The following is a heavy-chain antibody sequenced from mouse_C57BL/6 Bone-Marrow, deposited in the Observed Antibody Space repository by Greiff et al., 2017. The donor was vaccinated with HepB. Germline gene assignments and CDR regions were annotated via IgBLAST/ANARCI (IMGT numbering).Heavy chain of an antibody. CDR1: GYTFTSYG. D-gene: IGHD3-1*01. CDR2: IYPRSGNT. J-gene: IGHJ2*01. Sequence: QVQLQQSGAELARPGASVKLSCKASGYTFTSYGISWVKQRTGQGLEWIGEIYPRSGNTYYNEKFNGKATLTADKSSSTAYMELRSLTSEDSAVYFCANSSGYGYWGQGTTLTVSS. CDR3: ANSSGYGY. V-gene: IGHV1-81*01.